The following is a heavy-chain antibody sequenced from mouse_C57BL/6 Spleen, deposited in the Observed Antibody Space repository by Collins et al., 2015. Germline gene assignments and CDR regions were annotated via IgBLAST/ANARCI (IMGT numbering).Heavy chain of an antibody. CDR2: IHPNSGST. V-gene: IGHV1-64*01. CDR3: ARQPYSNYVYYFDY. D-gene: IGHD2-5*01. Sequence: QVQLQQPGAELVKPGASVKLSCKASGYTFTSYWMHWVKQRPGQGLEWIGMIHPNSGSTNYNEKFKSKATLTVDKSSSTAYMQLSSLTSEDSAVYYCARQPYSNYVYYFDYWGQGTTLTVSS. CDR1: GYTFTSYW. J-gene: IGHJ2*01.